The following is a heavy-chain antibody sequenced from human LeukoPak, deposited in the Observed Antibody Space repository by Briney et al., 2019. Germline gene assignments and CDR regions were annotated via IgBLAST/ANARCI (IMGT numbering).Heavy chain of an antibody. J-gene: IGHJ5*02. CDR2: IYYSGST. V-gene: IGHV4-39*07. CDR3: AEGDYGVGFDP. CDR1: GGSISSSSYY. D-gene: IGHD4/OR15-4a*01. Sequence: PSETLSLTCTVSGGSISSSSYYWGWIRQPPGKGLEWIGSIYYSGSTYYNPSLKSRVTISVDTSKNQFSLKLSSVTAADTAVYYCAEGDYGVGFDPWGQGTLVTVSS.